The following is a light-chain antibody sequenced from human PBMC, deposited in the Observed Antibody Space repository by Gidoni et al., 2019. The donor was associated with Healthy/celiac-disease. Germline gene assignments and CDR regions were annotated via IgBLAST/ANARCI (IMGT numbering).Light chain of an antibody. Sequence: EIVLKQSPATLSLSPGERATRSCRASQSVSRYLAWYQQKPGQAPRFLIYDASNSATGIPARCSGSGSVTDFTLTISSLEPEDFAVYYCQQRSNWLTFGGGTKVEIK. V-gene: IGKV3-11*01. CDR1: QSVSRY. CDR2: DAS. CDR3: QQRSNWLT. J-gene: IGKJ4*01.